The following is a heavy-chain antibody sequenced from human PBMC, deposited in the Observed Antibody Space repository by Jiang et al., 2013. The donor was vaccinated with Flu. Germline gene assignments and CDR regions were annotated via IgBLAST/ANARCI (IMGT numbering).Heavy chain of an antibody. CDR3: AKVEWFGDSYYFDY. Sequence: SYITWNSDTIVYADSVKGRFTISRDNTKNSLYLQMHSLRPEDTAFYYCAKVEWFGDSYYFDYWGQGTLVTVSS. V-gene: IGHV3-9*01. CDR2: ITWNSDTI. D-gene: IGHD3-10*01. J-gene: IGHJ4*02.